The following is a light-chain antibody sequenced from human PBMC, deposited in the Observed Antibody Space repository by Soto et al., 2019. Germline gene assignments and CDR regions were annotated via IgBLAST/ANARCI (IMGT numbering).Light chain of an antibody. J-gene: IGKJ3*01. CDR1: QSISNY. CDR3: QLSYNTLFP. CDR2: AAS. V-gene: IGKV1-39*01. Sequence: IEVTQSQSSLSASVGDRVTITCRASQSISNYLNWYQQKPGKAPKLLIYAASTLQSGVPSRFSGSGSGTDFTLTISSLQPEDFATYYSQLSYNTLFPFGPGTKVDIK.